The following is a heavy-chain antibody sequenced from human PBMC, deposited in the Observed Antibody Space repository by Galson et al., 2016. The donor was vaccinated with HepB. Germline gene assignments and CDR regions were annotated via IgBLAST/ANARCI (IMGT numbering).Heavy chain of an antibody. CDR3: ARVGGTGWYGPDY. CDR1: GYSFSYYA. J-gene: IGHJ4*02. CDR2: INVAHGDT. D-gene: IGHD6-19*01. Sequence: SVKVSCKGSGYSFSYYAIHWVRQAPGQRPEWVGWINVAHGDTKYSQKLQDRVTLSSDASATTAYMELSSLTYEDSAVYYCARVGGTGWYGPDYWGQGTLVTVSS. V-gene: IGHV1-3*01.